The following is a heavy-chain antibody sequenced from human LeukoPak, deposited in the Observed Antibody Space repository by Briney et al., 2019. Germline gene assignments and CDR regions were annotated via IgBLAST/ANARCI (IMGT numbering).Heavy chain of an antibody. D-gene: IGHD3-22*01. CDR2: ISAYNGNT. V-gene: IGHV1-18*01. Sequence: ASVKVSCKASGYTFTSYGISWVRQAPGQGLEWMGWISAYNGNTNYAQKLQGRVTMTTDTSTSTAYMELRSLRSDDTAVYYCARDLKRVYYDSSGYYRLDYWGQGTLVTVSS. CDR3: ARDLKRVYYDSSGYYRLDY. CDR1: GYTFTSYG. J-gene: IGHJ4*02.